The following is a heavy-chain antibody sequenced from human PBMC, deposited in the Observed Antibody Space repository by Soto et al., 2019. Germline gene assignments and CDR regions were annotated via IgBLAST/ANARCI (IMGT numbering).Heavy chain of an antibody. CDR1: GFTFSDYS. J-gene: IGHJ4*02. CDR3: AREPTMSPDYFDY. D-gene: IGHD5-12*01. CDR2: ISSRSSYI. Sequence: PGGSLRLSCSASGFTFSDYSFKWVRQAPGKGLEWVSSISSRSSYIYYADSVKGRFTISRDNAKNSLYLQMNSLRAEDTAVYYCAREPTMSPDYFDYWGQGTLVTVSS. V-gene: IGHV3-21*01.